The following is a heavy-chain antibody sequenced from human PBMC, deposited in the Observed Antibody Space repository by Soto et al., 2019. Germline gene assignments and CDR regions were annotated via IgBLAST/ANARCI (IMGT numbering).Heavy chain of an antibody. V-gene: IGHV4-59*08. D-gene: IGHD3-22*01. CDR1: GGSISSYY. CDR2: IYYSGST. J-gene: IGHJ4*02. CDR3: ARHSLHYYDSSGYYSGPHFDY. Sequence: SETLSLTCTVSGGSISSYYWSWIRQPPGKGLEWIGYIYYSGSTNYNPSLKSRVTISVDTSKNQFSLKLSSVTAADTAVYYCARHSLHYYDSSGYYSGPHFDYWGQGTLVTVSS.